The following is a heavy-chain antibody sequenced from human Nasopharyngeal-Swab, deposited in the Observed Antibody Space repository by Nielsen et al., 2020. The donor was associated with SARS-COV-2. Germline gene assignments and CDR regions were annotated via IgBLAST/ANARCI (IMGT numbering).Heavy chain of an antibody. CDR3: ARSTADYYDSSGLTPSWFDP. D-gene: IGHD3-22*01. Sequence: WIRQPPGQALEWLALIDWDDDKYYSTSLKTRLTISKDTSKNQVVLTMTNMDPVDTATYYCARSTADYYDSSGLTPSWFDPWGQGTLVTVSS. CDR2: IDWDDDK. J-gene: IGHJ5*02. V-gene: IGHV2-70*01.